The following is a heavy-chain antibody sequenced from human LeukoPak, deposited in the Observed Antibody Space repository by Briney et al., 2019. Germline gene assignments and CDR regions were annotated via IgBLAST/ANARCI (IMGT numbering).Heavy chain of an antibody. D-gene: IGHD6-19*01. J-gene: IGHJ4*02. CDR2: IYYSGST. CDR1: GGSISTYS. CDR3: ASHRYSSGWYYFDH. V-gene: IGHV4-59*01. Sequence: DPSEILSLTCTVSGGSISTYSWSWLRQPPGKGLEWIGYIYYSGSTAYNPSLKSRGTISLDTAKNQFSLKLSSVTAADTAVYYCASHRYSSGWYYFDHWGQGTLVTVSS.